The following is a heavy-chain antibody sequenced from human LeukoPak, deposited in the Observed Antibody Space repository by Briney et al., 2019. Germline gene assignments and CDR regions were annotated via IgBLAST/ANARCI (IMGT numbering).Heavy chain of an antibody. CDR3: ASAPPGRKGYNPYYFDY. CDR1: GFIVSDNC. V-gene: IGHV3-53*01. CDR2: IYSLGDT. Sequence: GGSRRLSCTASGFIVSDNCMSWVRQAPGKGLEWVSLIYSLGDTYYADSVKGRFTISRDNSKNTVYLQMNSLRVDDTAVYYCASAPPGRKGYNPYYFDYWGQGTRVTVSS. J-gene: IGHJ4*02. D-gene: IGHD5-24*01.